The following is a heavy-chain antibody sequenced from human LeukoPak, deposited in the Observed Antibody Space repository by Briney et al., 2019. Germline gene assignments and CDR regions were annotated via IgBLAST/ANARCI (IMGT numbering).Heavy chain of an antibody. D-gene: IGHD6-19*01. J-gene: IGHJ5*02. CDR3: ARLFYRWSSSGWYLYGWFDP. V-gene: IGHV5-51*01. CDR2: IYPGDSDT. CDR1: GYSFTSYW. Sequence: GESLKISCKGSGYSFTSYWIGWVRQMPGKGLEWMGIIYPGDSDTRYSPSFQGQVTISADKSISPAYLQWSSLKASDTAMYYCARLFYRWSSSGWYLYGWFDPWGQGTLVTVSS.